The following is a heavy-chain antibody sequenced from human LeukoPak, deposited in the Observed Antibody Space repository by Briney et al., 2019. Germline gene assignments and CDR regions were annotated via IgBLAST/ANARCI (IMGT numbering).Heavy chain of an antibody. D-gene: IGHD3-3*01. V-gene: IGHV4-31*03. CDR3: ARAHFGVVINASDI. CDR2: IYYSGST. CDR1: GGSVSSGGYY. Sequence: SETLSLTCTVSGGSVSSGGYYWSWIRQHPGKGLEWIGYIYYSGSTYYNPSLKSRVTISVDTSKNQFSLKLSSVTAADTAVYYCARAHFGVVINASDIWGQGTKVTVSS. J-gene: IGHJ3*02.